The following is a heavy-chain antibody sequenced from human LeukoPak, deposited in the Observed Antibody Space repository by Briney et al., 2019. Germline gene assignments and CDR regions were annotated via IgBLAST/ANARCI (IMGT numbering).Heavy chain of an antibody. CDR2: IYPIFGTS. Sequence: GSSVKDSCQASGGTFISYAISWVRQAPGQGLEWMGGIYPIFGTSNYAKKFQGRVTITTDESTSTAYMELSSLRSEDTAVYYCARASSKEMATIGFDYWGQGTLVTVSS. CDR3: ARASSKEMATIGFDY. D-gene: IGHD5-24*01. CDR1: GGTFISYA. J-gene: IGHJ4*02. V-gene: IGHV1-69*05.